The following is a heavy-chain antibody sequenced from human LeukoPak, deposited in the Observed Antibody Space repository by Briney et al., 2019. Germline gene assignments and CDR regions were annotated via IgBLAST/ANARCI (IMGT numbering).Heavy chain of an antibody. V-gene: IGHV3-74*01. Sequence: GGSLRLSCAASGFTFSSYWMHWVRQAPGKGLVWVSRINSDGSSTSYADSVEGRFTISRDNAKNTLYLQMNSLRAEDTAVYYCARDRSIVGAPYFDYWGQGTLVTVSS. CDR2: INSDGSST. D-gene: IGHD1-26*01. J-gene: IGHJ4*02. CDR3: ARDRSIVGAPYFDY. CDR1: GFTFSSYW.